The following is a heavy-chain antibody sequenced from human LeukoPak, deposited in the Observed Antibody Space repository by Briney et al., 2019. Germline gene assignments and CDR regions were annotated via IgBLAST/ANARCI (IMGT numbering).Heavy chain of an antibody. CDR1: GFTFSSYE. CDR3: AELGITMIGGV. Sequence: GGSLRLSCAASGFTFSSYEMNWVRQDPGKGLEWVSYISSSGSTIYYADSVKGRFTISRDNAKNSLYLQMNSLRAEDTAVYYCAELGITMIGGVWGKGTTVTISS. V-gene: IGHV3-48*03. CDR2: ISSSGSTI. J-gene: IGHJ6*04. D-gene: IGHD3-10*02.